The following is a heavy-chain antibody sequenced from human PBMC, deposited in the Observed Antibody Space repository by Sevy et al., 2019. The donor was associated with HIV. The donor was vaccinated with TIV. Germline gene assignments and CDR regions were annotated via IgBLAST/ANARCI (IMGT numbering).Heavy chain of an antibody. V-gene: IGHV1-2*02. Sequence: ASVKVSCKASGYTFTGYYMYWVRQAPGQGLEWMGWINPNRGGTNYAQKFQGRVTMTRDTSISTAYMELSRLRSDDTAVYYCARDALLRGGYLDYWGQGTLVTVSS. D-gene: IGHD3-10*01. CDR3: ARDALLRGGYLDY. CDR2: INPNRGGT. J-gene: IGHJ4*02. CDR1: GYTFTGYY.